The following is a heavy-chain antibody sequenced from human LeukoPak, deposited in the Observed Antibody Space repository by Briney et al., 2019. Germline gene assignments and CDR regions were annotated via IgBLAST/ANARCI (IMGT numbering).Heavy chain of an antibody. CDR3: ARKSLLSGAFDI. J-gene: IGHJ6*04. CDR2: IIPIFGTA. V-gene: IGHV1-69*13. Sequence: ASVKVSCKASGGTFSSYAISWVRQAPGQGLEWMGGIIPIFGTANYAQKFQGRVTITADESTSTAYMELSSLRSEDTAVYYCARKSLLSGAFDIWGKGTTVTVSS. D-gene: IGHD2-2*01. CDR1: GGTFSSYA.